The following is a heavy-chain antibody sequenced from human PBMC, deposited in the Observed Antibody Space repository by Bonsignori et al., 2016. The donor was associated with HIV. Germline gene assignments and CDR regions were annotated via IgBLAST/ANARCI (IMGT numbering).Heavy chain of an antibody. J-gene: IGHJ4*02. CDR3: RAERMSSEDF. CDR2: ISGNGGSA. D-gene: IGHD1-1*01. Sequence: EVHLLESGGGLVQPGGSLRLSCAASGFTFNNYAMSWVRQTPGKGLEWVSGISGNGGSADYADSVKGRFIISRDNSKNTLYLQVNSLRVDDTAVYYCRAERMSSEDFWGQGTLVTVSS. CDR1: GFTFNNYA. V-gene: IGHV3-23*01.